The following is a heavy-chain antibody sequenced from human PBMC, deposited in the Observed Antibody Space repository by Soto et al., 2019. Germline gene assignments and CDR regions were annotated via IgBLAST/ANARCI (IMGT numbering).Heavy chain of an antibody. Sequence: SETVSLTCTVPGGSISSSSYYWGWIRHPPGKGLEWIGSIYYSGSTYYNPSLKSRVTISVDTSKNQFSLKLSSVTAADTAVYYCVRHAQWIIRDYWGQGSLVTVS. D-gene: IGHD5-12*01. V-gene: IGHV4-39*01. CDR2: IYYSGST. CDR3: VRHAQWIIRDY. CDR1: GGSISSSSYY. J-gene: IGHJ4*02.